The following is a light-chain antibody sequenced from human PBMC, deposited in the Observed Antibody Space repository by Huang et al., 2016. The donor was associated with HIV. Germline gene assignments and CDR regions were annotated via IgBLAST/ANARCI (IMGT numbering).Light chain of an antibody. CDR1: RHIYSY. J-gene: IGKJ3*01. Sequence: DIQMTQSPSSLSASIGDRVTITCRASRHIYSYLKWYQHRPGKAPKLLIYNAATLEVGVPSRFSGSGSGRNFTLIISSLQPEDFATYYCQQYDSLPRTFGPGTKV. CDR3: QQYDSLPRT. CDR2: NAA. V-gene: IGKV1-33*01.